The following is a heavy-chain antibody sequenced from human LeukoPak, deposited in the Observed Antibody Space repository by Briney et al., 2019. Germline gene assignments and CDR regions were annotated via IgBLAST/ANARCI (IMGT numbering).Heavy chain of an antibody. J-gene: IGHJ4*02. D-gene: IGHD2-21*02. V-gene: IGHV1-69*04. Sequence: SVKVSCKASGGTFSSYAISWVRQAPGQGLEWMGRIIPILGIANYAQKFQGRVTITADKSTSTAYMELSSLRSEGTAVYYCASQGVVVTAGYFDYWGQGTLVTVSS. CDR1: GGTFSSYA. CDR2: IIPILGIA. CDR3: ASQGVVVTAGYFDY.